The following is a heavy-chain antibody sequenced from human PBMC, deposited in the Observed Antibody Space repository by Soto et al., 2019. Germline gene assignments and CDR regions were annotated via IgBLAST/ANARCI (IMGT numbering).Heavy chain of an antibody. Sequence: QVQLVQSGAEVKNPGASVKVSCKTSGYTFTKYGVGWVRQAPGQGLEWMGWLSGSSGNANYAEKVQGRITLTTDTSTSTAYIELRSLTSDDTAVYYCAREMAGLGGEYDYWGQGTLVTVSS. V-gene: IGHV1-18*01. J-gene: IGHJ4*02. CDR2: LSGSSGNA. CDR1: GYTFTKYG. CDR3: AREMAGLGGEYDY. D-gene: IGHD3-16*01.